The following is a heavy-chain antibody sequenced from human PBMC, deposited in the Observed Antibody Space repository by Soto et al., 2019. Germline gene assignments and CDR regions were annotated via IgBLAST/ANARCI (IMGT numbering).Heavy chain of an antibody. CDR1: GFTFSSYA. D-gene: IGHD5-12*01. CDR3: ARDYYRFNSGYGFSMDV. Sequence: QVQLVESGGGVVQPGRSLRLSCAASGFTFSSYAMHWVRQAPGKGLEWVAVISYDGSNKYYADSVKGRFTISRYNSNNPLYLHMNSLRTEDTAVYYCARDYYRFNSGYGFSMDVWGQGTTVTVSS. J-gene: IGHJ6*02. CDR2: ISYDGSNK. V-gene: IGHV3-30-3*01.